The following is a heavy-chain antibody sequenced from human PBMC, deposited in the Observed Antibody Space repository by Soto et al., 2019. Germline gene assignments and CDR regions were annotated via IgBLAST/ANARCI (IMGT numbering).Heavy chain of an antibody. CDR3: AREEVCQWFTKGCYGMDV. J-gene: IGHJ6*02. D-gene: IGHD2-8*01. CDR2: INHGGAT. Sequence: QVQLQQWGAGLLKPSETLSLPCAVYGGSFSGYSWTWIRQPPGKGLELIGEINHGGATNTNPSLKSRVTMSVDTSKNQFSLKLSSVTAADTAVYYCAREEVCQWFTKGCYGMDVWGQGTTVTVSS. V-gene: IGHV4-34*01. CDR1: GGSFSGYS.